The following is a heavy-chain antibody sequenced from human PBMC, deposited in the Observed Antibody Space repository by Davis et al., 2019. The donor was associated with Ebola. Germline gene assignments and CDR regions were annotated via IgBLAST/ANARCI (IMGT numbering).Heavy chain of an antibody. CDR2: ISGDNYNGGYGDSESV. Sequence: SLKISCAGSGFTLGDFAMHWVRQVPGKGLEWVASISGDNYNGGYGDSESVGYADSVKGRFTISRDNAKNSLYLQMNSLRDEDTAVYYCARGGYDWGQGTLVTVSS. CDR1: GFTLGDFA. CDR3: ARGGYD. D-gene: IGHD6-25*01. V-gene: IGHV3-9*01. J-gene: IGHJ4*02.